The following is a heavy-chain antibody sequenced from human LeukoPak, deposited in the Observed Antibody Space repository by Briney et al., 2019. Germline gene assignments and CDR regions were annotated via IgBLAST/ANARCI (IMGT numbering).Heavy chain of an antibody. D-gene: IGHD2-15*01. J-gene: IGHJ6*03. Sequence: SVKVSCKASGGTFSSYAISWVRQAPGQGLEWMGGIIPIFGTANCAQKFQGRVTITADESTSTAYMELSSLRSEDTAVYYCARVSSLAAWYVYYYYYMDVWGRGTTVTVSS. CDR1: GGTFSSYA. CDR2: IIPIFGTA. V-gene: IGHV1-69*13. CDR3: ARVSSLAAWYVYYYYYMDV.